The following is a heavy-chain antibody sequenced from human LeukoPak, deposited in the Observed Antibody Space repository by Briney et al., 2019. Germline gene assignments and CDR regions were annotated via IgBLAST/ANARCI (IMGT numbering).Heavy chain of an antibody. J-gene: IGHJ4*02. CDR2: IIPILGIA. Sequence: TVKVSCKASGYTFTGYYMHWVRQAPGQGLEWMGRIIPILGIANYAQKFQGRVTITADKSTSTAYMELSSLRSEDTAVYYCAVPSSSWYWIFDYWGQGTLVTVSS. V-gene: IGHV1-69*02. CDR1: GYTFTGYY. CDR3: AVPSSSWYWIFDY. D-gene: IGHD6-13*01.